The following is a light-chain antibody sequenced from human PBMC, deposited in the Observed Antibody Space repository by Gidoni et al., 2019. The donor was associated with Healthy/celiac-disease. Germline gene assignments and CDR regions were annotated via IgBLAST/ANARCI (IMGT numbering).Light chain of an antibody. CDR2: QDS. CDR3: QAWDSSTVV. V-gene: IGLV3-1*01. Sequence: SYDLTQPPSVSVSPGQTASITCSGDTLGDKYACWYQQKPGQSPVLVIDQDSKRPAGIPERFSGSNSGNTATLTVSGTQAMDEADYYCQAWDSSTVVFGGGTKLTVL. CDR1: TLGDKY. J-gene: IGLJ2*01.